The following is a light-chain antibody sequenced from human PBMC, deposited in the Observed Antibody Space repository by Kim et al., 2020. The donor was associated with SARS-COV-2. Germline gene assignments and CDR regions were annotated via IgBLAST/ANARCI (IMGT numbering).Light chain of an antibody. CDR3: QAWDSSTAR. CDR2: QDS. Sequence: SYELTQPPSVSVSPGQTASITCSGDKLGDKYACWYQQKPGQSPVLVIYQDSKRPSGLPERFSGSKSGHTATLTISGTQAMDEADYSCQAWDSSTARFGGG. J-gene: IGLJ2*01. CDR1: KLGDKY. V-gene: IGLV3-1*01.